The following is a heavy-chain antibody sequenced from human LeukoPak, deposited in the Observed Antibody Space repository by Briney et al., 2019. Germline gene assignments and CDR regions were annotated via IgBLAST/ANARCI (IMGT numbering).Heavy chain of an antibody. CDR2: ILYDGSKK. CDR3: ANFDGSSQAFHI. J-gene: IGHJ3*02. D-gene: IGHD6-13*01. Sequence: GGSLRLSCAASGFIFSNGMHWVRQAPGKGLEGVSSILYDGSKKYYADSVKGRFTMYRDNSNYTLYLQMNSLRPEDTAVYRCANFDGSSQAFHIWGQGTMVTVSS. V-gene: IGHV3-30*18. CDR1: GFIFSNG.